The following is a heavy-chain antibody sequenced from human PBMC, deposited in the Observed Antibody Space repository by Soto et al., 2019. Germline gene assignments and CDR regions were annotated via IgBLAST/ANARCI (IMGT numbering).Heavy chain of an antibody. CDR3: ARDLMGHYDFWSGNDY. D-gene: IGHD3-3*01. CDR1: GFTFSSYW. V-gene: IGHV3-74*01. CDR2: INSDGSST. J-gene: IGHJ4*02. Sequence: PGGSLRLSCAASGFTFSSYWMHWVRQAPGRGLVWVSRINSDGSSTSYADSVKGRFTISRDNAKNTLYLQMNSLRAEDTAVYYCARDLMGHYDFWSGNDYWGQGTLVTVSS.